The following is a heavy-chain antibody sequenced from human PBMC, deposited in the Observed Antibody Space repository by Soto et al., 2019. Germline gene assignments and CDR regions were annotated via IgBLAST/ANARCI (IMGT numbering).Heavy chain of an antibody. CDR2: IYYSGST. D-gene: IGHD6-19*01. CDR1: GGSISSSIYY. V-gene: IGHV4-39*01. CDR3: ARGSSGLGSYYYYGMDV. J-gene: IGHJ6*02. Sequence: SETLSLTCTVSGGSISSSIYYWGWIRQPPGKGLEWIGSIYYSGSTYYNPSLKSRVTISVDTSKNQFSLKLSSVTAADTAVYYCARGSSGLGSYYYYGMDVWGQGTTVT.